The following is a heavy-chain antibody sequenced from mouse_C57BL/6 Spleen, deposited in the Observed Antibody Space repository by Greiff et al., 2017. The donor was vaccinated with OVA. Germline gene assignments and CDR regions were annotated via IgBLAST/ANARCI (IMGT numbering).Heavy chain of an antibody. Sequence: EVQLVESGGGLVKPGGSLKLSCAASGFTFSSYAMSWVRQTPEKRLEWVATISDGGSYTYYPDNVKGRFTISRDNAKNNLYLQMSHLKSEDTAMYYCAREGVVAPTGAMDYWGQGTSVTVSS. CDR2: ISDGGSYT. CDR1: GFTFSSYA. D-gene: IGHD1-1*01. CDR3: AREGVVAPTGAMDY. V-gene: IGHV5-4*01. J-gene: IGHJ4*01.